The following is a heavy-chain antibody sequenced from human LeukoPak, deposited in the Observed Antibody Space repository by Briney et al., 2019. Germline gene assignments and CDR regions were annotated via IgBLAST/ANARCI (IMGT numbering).Heavy chain of an antibody. CDR3: ARSMGEAVAGIYYYYYYMDV. Sequence: PSETLSLTCTVSGYSISSGYYWGWIRQPPGKGLEWIGSIYHSGSTYYNPSLKSRVTISVDTSKNQFSLKLSSVTAADTAVYYCARSMGEAVAGIYYYYYYMDVWGKGTTVTVPS. CDR2: IYHSGST. V-gene: IGHV4-38-2*02. J-gene: IGHJ6*03. D-gene: IGHD6-19*01. CDR1: GYSISSGYY.